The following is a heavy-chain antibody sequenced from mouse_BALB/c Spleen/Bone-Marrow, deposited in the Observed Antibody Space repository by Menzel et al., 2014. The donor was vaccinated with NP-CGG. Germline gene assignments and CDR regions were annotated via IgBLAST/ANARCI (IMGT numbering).Heavy chain of an antibody. CDR1: GFSFSNYG. D-gene: IGHD2-4*01. Sequence: LVESGGGLVKSGGSLKLSCAASGFSFSNYGMSWVRQTPEKRLEWVATISGDGRYTFYSDSVRGRFTISRDNAKYNLYLQLSSLRSADTALYYCARHAYYDQTEVSFVYWGQGTLVTVSA. J-gene: IGHJ3*01. CDR2: ISGDGRYT. V-gene: IGHV5-9-2*01. CDR3: ARHAYYDQTEVSFVY.